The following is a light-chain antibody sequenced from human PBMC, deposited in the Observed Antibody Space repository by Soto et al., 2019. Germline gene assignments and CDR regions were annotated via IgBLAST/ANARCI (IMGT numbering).Light chain of an antibody. CDR3: SLYTSSSTYV. CDR1: SSDVGSYNR. J-gene: IGLJ1*01. V-gene: IGLV2-18*01. Sequence: SALTQPPSVSGSPGQSVTISCTGTSSDVGSYNRVSWYQQPPGTAPKLMIYEVRNRPSGVPDRFSGSKSGNTASLTISGLQAEDEADYYCSLYTSSSTYVFGTGTKLTVL. CDR2: EVR.